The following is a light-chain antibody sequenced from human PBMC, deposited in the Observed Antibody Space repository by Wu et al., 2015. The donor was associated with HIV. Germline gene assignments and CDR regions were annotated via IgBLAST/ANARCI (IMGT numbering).Light chain of an antibody. CDR3: QQYGSFSLT. CDR2: SAS. V-gene: IGKV3-20*01. CDR1: QSVSGN. Sequence: EIVMTQSPATLSVSPGERATLSCRASQSVSGNLAWYQQKPGQAPRLLMYSASTRATGTPDRFIGSGSGTDFTLAISRLEPEDFAVYYCQQYGSFSLTFGGGTKVEI. J-gene: IGKJ4*01.